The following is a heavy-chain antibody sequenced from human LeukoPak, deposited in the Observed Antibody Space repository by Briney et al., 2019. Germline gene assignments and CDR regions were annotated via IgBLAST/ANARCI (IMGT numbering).Heavy chain of an antibody. CDR1: GFTFSSYE. J-gene: IGHJ4*02. Sequence: GGSLRLSCAASGFTFSSYEMNWVRQAPGKGLEWISFIDSSGSTVFYADSVKDRFTISRDNAKNSLYLQMSSLRAEDTAVYYCVTEWLERFTHFDYWGRGTLVTVSS. D-gene: IGHD1-1*01. CDR2: IDSSGSTV. CDR3: VTEWLERFTHFDY. V-gene: IGHV3-48*03.